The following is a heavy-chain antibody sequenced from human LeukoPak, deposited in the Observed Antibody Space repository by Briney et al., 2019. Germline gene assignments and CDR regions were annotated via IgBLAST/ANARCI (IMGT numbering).Heavy chain of an antibody. V-gene: IGHV1-18*01. CDR2: ISAYNGNT. J-gene: IGHJ4*02. CDR1: GYTFTSYS. D-gene: IGHD3-3*01. CDR3: ARDSGRYDFWSGYYFRSPDRTLDY. Sequence: ASEKVSCKASGYTFTSYSISWVRQAPGQGLEWMGWISAYNGNTNYAQKLQGRVTMTTDTSTSTAYMELRSLRSDDTAVYYCARDSGRYDFWSGYYFRSPDRTLDYWGQGTLVTVSS.